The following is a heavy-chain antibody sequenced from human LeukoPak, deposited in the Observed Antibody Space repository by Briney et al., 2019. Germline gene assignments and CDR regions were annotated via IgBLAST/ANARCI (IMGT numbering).Heavy chain of an antibody. J-gene: IGHJ4*02. CDR2: ISGSGGST. CDR1: GFTFCSYA. Sequence: GGSLRLSCAASGFTFCSYAMSWVRQAPGEGVEWVSAISGSGGSTYYADSVKGRFTISRDNSKNTLYLQMNSLRAEDTAVYYCAALPAAIDYWGQGTLVTVSS. CDR3: AALPAAIDY. V-gene: IGHV3-23*01. D-gene: IGHD2-2*02.